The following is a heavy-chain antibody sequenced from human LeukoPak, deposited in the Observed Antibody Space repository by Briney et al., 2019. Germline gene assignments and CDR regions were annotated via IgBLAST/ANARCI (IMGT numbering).Heavy chain of an antibody. J-gene: IGHJ4*02. V-gene: IGHV4-4*09. Sequence: SETLSLTCTVSGGSISNYFWTWIQQPPGKGLEWIGYIYTSGNTNYNPSLESRVTMSVDTSKNQFSLRLNSVTAADTAVYYCTRGFLQIDYSGQGTLVTVSS. CDR3: TRGFLQIDY. CDR1: GGSISNYF. CDR2: IYTSGNT.